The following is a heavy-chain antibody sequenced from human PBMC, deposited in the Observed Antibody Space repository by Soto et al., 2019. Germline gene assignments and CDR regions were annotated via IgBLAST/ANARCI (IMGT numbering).Heavy chain of an antibody. CDR3: ARDRSRFLEWATY. CDR2: ISYDGSNG. Sequence: QVQLVESGGGVVQPGRSLRLSCAASGFTFNDYVMHWVRQAPGKGLEWVAVISYDGSNGYYADSVKGRFTISRDNSKNTVYLQMNSLRTEDTAVYYCARDRSRFLEWATYWGQGTLVTVSS. D-gene: IGHD3-3*01. CDR1: GFTFNDYV. J-gene: IGHJ4*02. V-gene: IGHV3-30-3*01.